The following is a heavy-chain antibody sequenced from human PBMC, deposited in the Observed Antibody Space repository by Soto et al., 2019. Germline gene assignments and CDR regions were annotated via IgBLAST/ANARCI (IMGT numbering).Heavy chain of an antibody. CDR2: ISAYNGNT. D-gene: IGHD3-22*01. CDR1: GCTFTSYG. CDR3: ARRHYDSSGYYYWFDP. J-gene: IGHJ5*02. V-gene: IGHV1-18*01. Sequence: ASVKVSCKASGCTFTSYGISWVRQAPGQGLEWMGWISAYNGNTNYAQKLQGRVTMTTDTSTSTAYMELRSLRSDDTAVYYCARRHYDSSGYYYWFDPWGQGTLVTVSS.